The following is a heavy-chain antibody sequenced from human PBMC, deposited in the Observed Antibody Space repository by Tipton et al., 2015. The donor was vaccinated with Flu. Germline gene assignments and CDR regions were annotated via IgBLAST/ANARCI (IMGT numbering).Heavy chain of an antibody. D-gene: IGHD3-22*01. V-gene: IGHV3-53*01. CDR3: ARVTYYYDSSGYYYGMDV. J-gene: IGHJ6*02. Sequence: SLRLSCAASGFTVSSNYMSWVRQAPGKGLEWVSVIYSGGSTYYADSVKGRFTISRDNSKNTLYLQINSLRAEDTAVYYCARVTYYYDSSGYYYGMDVWGQGTTVTVSS. CDR1: GFTVSSNY. CDR2: IYSGGST.